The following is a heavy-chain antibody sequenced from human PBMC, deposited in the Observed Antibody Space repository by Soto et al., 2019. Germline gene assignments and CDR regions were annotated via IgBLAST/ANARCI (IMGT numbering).Heavy chain of an antibody. CDR3: ARGLGSWTGAGYYYGMDV. Sequence: QVQLVQSGAEVKKPGSSVKVSCKASGGTFSSYAISWVRQAPGQGLEWMGGIIPIFGTANYAQKFQGRVTITADESTSTAYMELSSLRSEDTAVYYCARGLGSWTGAGYYYGMDVWGQGTTVTVSS. CDR2: IIPIFGTA. CDR1: GGTFSSYA. V-gene: IGHV1-69*12. D-gene: IGHD6-13*01. J-gene: IGHJ6*02.